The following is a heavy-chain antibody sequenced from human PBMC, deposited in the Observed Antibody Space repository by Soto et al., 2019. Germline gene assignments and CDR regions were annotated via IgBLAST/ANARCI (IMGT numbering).Heavy chain of an antibody. D-gene: IGHD3-22*01. J-gene: IGHJ4*02. CDR3: AKDSDYYDSCGYYDGDY. CDR2: IRRKADSYAT. CDR1: GFTFSGSA. Sequence: GGSLRLSCAASGFTFSGSAMHWVRQASGKGLEWVGRIRRKADSYATAYAASVKGRFTISRDDSKNTAYLQMNSLRADDTAVYYCAKDSDYYDSCGYYDGDYWGQGTLVTVSS. V-gene: IGHV3-73*01.